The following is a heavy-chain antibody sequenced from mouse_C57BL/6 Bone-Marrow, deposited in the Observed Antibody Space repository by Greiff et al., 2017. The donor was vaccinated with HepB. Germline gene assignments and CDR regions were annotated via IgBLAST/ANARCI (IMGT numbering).Heavy chain of an antibody. D-gene: IGHD4-1*01. CDR1: GYTFTSYW. CDR2: IYPGSGST. J-gene: IGHJ3*01. CDR3: AREEGTGTVPFAY. Sequence: QVQLQQSGAELVKPGASVKMSCKASGYTFTSYWITWVKQRPGQGLEWIGDIYPGSGSTNYNEKFKSKATLTVDTSSSTAYMQLSSLTSEDSAVYYCAREEGTGTVPFAYWGQGTLVTVSA. V-gene: IGHV1-55*01.